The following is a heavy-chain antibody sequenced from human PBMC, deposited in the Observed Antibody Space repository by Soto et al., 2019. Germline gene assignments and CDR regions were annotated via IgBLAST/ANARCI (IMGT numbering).Heavy chain of an antibody. CDR1: GYTFNRYA. Sequence: QVQLVQSGAEVRKPGASVTVSCKASGYTFNRYAISWLRQAPGQGPEWMGWITGDTLEARYARKFQGRVALTRNTPPSSVSMELRRLRDDDTAVYYCARDRPTDLWCQGNLVSVPS. CDR2: ITGDTLEA. V-gene: IGHV1-18*01. CDR3: ARDRPTDL. J-gene: IGHJ5*02.